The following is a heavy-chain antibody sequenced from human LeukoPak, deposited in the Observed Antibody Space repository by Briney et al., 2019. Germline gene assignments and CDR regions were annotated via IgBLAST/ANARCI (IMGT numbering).Heavy chain of an antibody. J-gene: IGHJ3*02. CDR1: GGTFSSYA. Sequence: ASVKVSCKASGGTFSSYAISWVRQAPGQGLEWMGGIIPIFGTANYAQKFQGRVTITADESTSTAYMELSSLRSEDTAVYYCAAGAYGGNFAFDIWGQGTMVTVSS. D-gene: IGHD4-23*01. V-gene: IGHV1-69*13. CDR2: IIPIFGTA. CDR3: AAGAYGGNFAFDI.